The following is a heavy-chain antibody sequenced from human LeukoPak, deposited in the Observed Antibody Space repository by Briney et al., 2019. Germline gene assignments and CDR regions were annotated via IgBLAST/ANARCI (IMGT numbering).Heavy chain of an antibody. CDR3: AREVESDYGDYECVY. V-gene: IGHV4-30-2*01. CDR2: IYHSGST. J-gene: IGHJ4*02. Sequence: SETLSLTCAVSGGSISSGGYSWSWIRQPPGKGLEWIGYIYHSGSTYYNPSLKSRVTISVDRSKNQFSLKLSSVTAADTAVYYCAREVESDYGDYECVYWGQGTLVTVSS. D-gene: IGHD4-17*01. CDR1: GGSISSGGYS.